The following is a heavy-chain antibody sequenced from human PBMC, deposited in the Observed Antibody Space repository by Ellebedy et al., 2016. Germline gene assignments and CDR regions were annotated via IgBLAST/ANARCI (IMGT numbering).Heavy chain of an antibody. CDR1: GGSFSGYY. J-gene: IGHJ4*02. Sequence: SETLSLXXAVYGGSFSGYYWSWIRQPPGKGLEWIGEINHSGSTNYNPSLKSRVTISVDTSKNQFSLKLSSVTAADTAVYYCARVNTIFGFRDYWGQGTLVTVSS. V-gene: IGHV4-34*01. D-gene: IGHD3-3*01. CDR3: ARVNTIFGFRDY. CDR2: INHSGST.